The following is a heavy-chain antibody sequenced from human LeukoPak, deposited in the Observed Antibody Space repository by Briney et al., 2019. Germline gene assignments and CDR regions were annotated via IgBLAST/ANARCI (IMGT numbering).Heavy chain of an antibody. CDR2: INHCGST. D-gene: IGHD6-13*01. V-gene: IGHV4-61*10. CDR1: GGSISSGGHY. J-gene: IGHJ4*02. Sequence: SETLSLTCSVSGGSISSGGHYWTWIRQPAGKGLEWIGEINHCGSTNYNPSLKSRVTISVDTSKNQFSLKLSSVTAADTALYYCARHAGGAAAGLDYWGQGTLVTVSS. CDR3: ARHAGGAAAGLDY.